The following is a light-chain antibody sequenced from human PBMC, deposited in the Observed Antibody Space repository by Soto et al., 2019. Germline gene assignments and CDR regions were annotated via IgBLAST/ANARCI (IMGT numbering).Light chain of an antibody. V-gene: IGKV1-12*01. CDR2: TVS. Sequence: IQMTQSPSSVSASIGDRVTITCRASHDIGRRLACLQQKPWKASRHLTQTVSTLQVGVPARFSCTESGKEFTLTISSLDTDVFATYDCFQVANFPLTFGQGTTVDLK. J-gene: IGKJ1*01. CDR1: HDIGRR. CDR3: FQVANFPLT.